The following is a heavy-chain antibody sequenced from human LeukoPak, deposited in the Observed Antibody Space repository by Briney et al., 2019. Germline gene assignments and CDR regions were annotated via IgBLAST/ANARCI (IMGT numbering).Heavy chain of an antibody. D-gene: IGHD5-24*01. CDR1: GFTFSSYA. V-gene: IGHV3-33*08. CDR3: ARVMDGDGFSPDY. J-gene: IGHJ4*02. CDR2: IWYDGSNK. Sequence: PGGSLRLSCAASGFTFSSYAMHWVRQAPGKGLEWVAVIWYDGSNKYYADSVKGRFTISRDNSKNTLYLQMNSLRAEDTAVYYCARVMDGDGFSPDYWGQGTLVTVSS.